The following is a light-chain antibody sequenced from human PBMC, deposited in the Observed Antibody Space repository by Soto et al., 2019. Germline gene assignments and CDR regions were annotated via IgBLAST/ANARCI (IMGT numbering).Light chain of an antibody. V-gene: IGKV3-20*01. CDR2: DAS. J-gene: IGKJ1*01. Sequence: EIVLTQSPGALSLSPGESATLSCRASQSVSDTHVAWYQQRPGQAPRLLIYDASRRDIGVPDRFISSGSATDFTLTISGLEPEDFAVYFCHQYGTSPQTFGQGTKVDIK. CDR1: QSVSDTH. CDR3: HQYGTSPQT.